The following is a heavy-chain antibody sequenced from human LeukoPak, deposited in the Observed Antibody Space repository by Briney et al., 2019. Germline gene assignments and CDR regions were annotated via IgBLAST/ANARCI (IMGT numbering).Heavy chain of an antibody. CDR1: GGTFSSYA. V-gene: IGHV1-69*06. CDR2: IIPIFGTA. Sequence: SVKVSCKASGGTFSSYAISWVRQAPGQGLEWMGGIIPIFGTANYAQKFQGRVTITADKSTSTAYMELSSLRSEDTAVFYCARSEQLVFPWFDPWGQGTLVTVSS. D-gene: IGHD6-6*01. J-gene: IGHJ5*02. CDR3: ARSEQLVFPWFDP.